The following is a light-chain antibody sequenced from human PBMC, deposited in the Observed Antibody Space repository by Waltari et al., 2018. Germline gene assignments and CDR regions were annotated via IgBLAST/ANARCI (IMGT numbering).Light chain of an antibody. V-gene: IGLV2-11*01. CDR3: CSYTGTNTFV. CDR2: DVA. J-gene: IGLJ1*01. Sequence: QSALTQPRSVSGSPGQSVTISCTGTSSNVGSFDYVSWYQHHPGKAPKLLIYDVAKRPSGDPHRFSCSKSGNPASLTITGLQTEDEADYYCCSYTGTNTFVLGTGTAITVL. CDR1: SSNVGSFDY.